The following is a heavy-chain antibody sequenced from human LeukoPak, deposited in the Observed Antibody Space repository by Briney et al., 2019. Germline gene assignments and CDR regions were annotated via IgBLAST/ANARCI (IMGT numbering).Heavy chain of an antibody. D-gene: IGHD5-24*01. Sequence: SETLSLTCAVYGGSFSGYYWSWIRQPPGKGLEWIGEINHSGSTNYNPSLKSRVTISVDTSKNQFSLKLSSVTAADTAVYYCARRQVEMATIFVVGIHEEYFQHWGQGTLVTVSS. V-gene: IGHV4-34*01. CDR1: GGSFSGYY. CDR3: ARRQVEMATIFVVGIHEEYFQH. J-gene: IGHJ1*01. CDR2: INHSGST.